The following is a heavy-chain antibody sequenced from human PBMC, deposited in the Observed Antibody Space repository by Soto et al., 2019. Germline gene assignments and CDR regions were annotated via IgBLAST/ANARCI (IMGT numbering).Heavy chain of an antibody. J-gene: IGHJ4*02. D-gene: IGHD1-1*01. V-gene: IGHV3-30*04. CDR1: GFTFSSYA. Sequence: QVPLVESGGGVVQPGRSLRLSCAASGFTFSSYAMHWVRQAPGKGLEWVAVIAYDGRNKYYEDSVQGRFTISRDNSKNTLYLQMISLRNEDTAGYYCARELERVFDYWGQGTLVTVSS. CDR2: IAYDGRNK. CDR3: ARELERVFDY.